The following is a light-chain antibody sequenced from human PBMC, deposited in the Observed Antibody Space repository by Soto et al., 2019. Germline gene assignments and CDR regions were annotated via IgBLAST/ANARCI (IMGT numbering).Light chain of an antibody. CDR3: QSYDSSLSGFV. J-gene: IGLJ1*01. CDR2: DSS. CDR1: SSNIGAGYD. Sequence: QSVLTQPPSVSGAPGQRVTISCTGSSSNIGAGYDVHWYQQLPGTAPKPLIYDSSNRPSGVPDRFSGSKSGTSASLAITGLQAEDEADYYCQSYDSSLSGFVFGTGTKVTDL. V-gene: IGLV1-40*01.